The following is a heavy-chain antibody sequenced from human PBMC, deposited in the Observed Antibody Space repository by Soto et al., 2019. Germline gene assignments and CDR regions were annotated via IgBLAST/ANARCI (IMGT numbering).Heavy chain of an antibody. CDR1: GDSISTYY. CDR3: ARFSKNLFQTEGLNI. CDR2: IDGNSNT. J-gene: IGHJ6*02. D-gene: IGHD2-2*01. V-gene: IGHV4-59*10. Sequence: SETLSLTCAVSGDSISTYYWSWIRQPAGKGLEWIGRIDGNSNTNYNPSLNSRVTMSVDTSKKQLSLKLTSVTAADTAVYYWARFSKNLFQTEGLNIGGQGTTVTVSS.